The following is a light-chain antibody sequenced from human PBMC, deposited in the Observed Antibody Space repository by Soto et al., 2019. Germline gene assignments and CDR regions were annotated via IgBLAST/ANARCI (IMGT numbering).Light chain of an antibody. CDR3: AAWDDSLSGYV. J-gene: IGLJ1*01. V-gene: IGLV1-47*01. CDR1: SSNIGSNY. CDR2: RNN. Sequence: QSVLTQPPSASGTPXQRVTIXCSGSSSNIGSNYVYWYQQLPGTAPKLLIYRNNQRPSGVPDRFSGSKSGTSASLAISGLRSEDEADYYCAAWDDSLSGYVFGTGTKVTVL.